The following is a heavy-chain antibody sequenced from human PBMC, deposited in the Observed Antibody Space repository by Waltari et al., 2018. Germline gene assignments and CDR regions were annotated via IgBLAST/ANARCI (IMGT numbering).Heavy chain of an antibody. D-gene: IGHD3-3*01. CDR3: AKDGGGFWSGYPGSYYYDN. CDR1: GFPFNFYA. V-gene: IGHV3-23*01. Sequence: EVQLLESGGGLVQPGGSLRLSCAASGFPFNFYAMSWVRQAPGEGLEWVSIIRGSSARMYYAGSVKGRFTSSRDTSRKTLYLQFNRLRAEDTAVYYCAKDGGGFWSGYPGSYYYDNWGQGTLVTVSS. CDR2: IRGSSARM. J-gene: IGHJ4*02.